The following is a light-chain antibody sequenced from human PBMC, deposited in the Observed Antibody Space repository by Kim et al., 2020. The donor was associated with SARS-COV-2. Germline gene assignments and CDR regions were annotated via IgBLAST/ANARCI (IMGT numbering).Light chain of an antibody. CDR3: CSYAGVTSAI. V-gene: IGLV2-23*02. Sequence: GQSIAISCTGTSGDVGGYDLVSWCQRGPGRNPKLIIYEVNNRPSGVSNRFSGSKSGDTASLTISGLQTEDEADYYCCSYAGVTSAIFGEGTRLTVL. CDR2: EVN. J-gene: IGLJ2*01. CDR1: SGDVGGYDL.